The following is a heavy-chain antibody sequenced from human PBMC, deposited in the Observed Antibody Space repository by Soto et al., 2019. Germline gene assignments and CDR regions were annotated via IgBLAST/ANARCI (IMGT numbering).Heavy chain of an antibody. V-gene: IGHV1-69*01. CDR2: IIPIFGTA. CDR1: GGTFSSYS. J-gene: IGHJ4*02. CDR3: TRAVLRHSGGIHY. Sequence: QVQLVQSGAEVKKPGSSVKVSCKASGGTFSSYSINWVRQAPGQGLEWMGEIIPIFGTANYAQKCQGRVTITADESTSTAYMELNSLRSEHTAVYYCTRAVLRHSGGIHYWGQGSLVTVSS. D-gene: IGHD3-16*01.